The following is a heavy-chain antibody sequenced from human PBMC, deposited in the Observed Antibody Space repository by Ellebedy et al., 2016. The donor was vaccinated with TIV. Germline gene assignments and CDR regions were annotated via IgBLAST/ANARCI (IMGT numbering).Heavy chain of an antibody. Sequence: GESLKISCAASGFTFNNYAMSWVRQAPGKGLQWVASISSSGQTTYYADSVKGRFTISRDNSKRTLYLEMNSLRVEDTAVYYCARDRGYDTFDYWGQGILVTVSS. CDR1: GFTFNNYA. D-gene: IGHD5-12*01. CDR3: ARDRGYDTFDY. V-gene: IGHV3-23*01. J-gene: IGHJ4*02. CDR2: ISSSGQTT.